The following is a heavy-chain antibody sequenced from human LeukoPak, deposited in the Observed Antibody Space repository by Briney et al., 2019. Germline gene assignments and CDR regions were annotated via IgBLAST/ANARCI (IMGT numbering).Heavy chain of an antibody. CDR1: GGSITSTSYY. V-gene: IGHV4-39*02. J-gene: IGHJ4*02. CDR2: VYYSGST. Sequence: SETLSLTCTVSGGSITSTSYYWGWIRQPQGKGLEWIGSVYYSGSTYYNPSLKSRFTISVDTSENQFSLKLNSVTAADTAVYYCARDASDYWGQGTLVTVSS. CDR3: ARDASDY.